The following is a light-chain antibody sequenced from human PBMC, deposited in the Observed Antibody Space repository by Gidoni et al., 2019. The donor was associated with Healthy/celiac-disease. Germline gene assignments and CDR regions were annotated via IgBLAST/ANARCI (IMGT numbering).Light chain of an antibody. J-gene: IGKJ1*01. CDR2: GAS. CDR1: QSISSSY. CDR3: QKYGSSRWT. V-gene: IGKV3-20*01. Sequence: EIVLTQSPGTLSLSPGERATLSCRASQSISSSYLAWYQQRPSQAPRLLIFGASSRATGIPDRFSGSGSGTDFTLTISRLEPEDFAVYYCQKYGSSRWTFGQGTKVEIK.